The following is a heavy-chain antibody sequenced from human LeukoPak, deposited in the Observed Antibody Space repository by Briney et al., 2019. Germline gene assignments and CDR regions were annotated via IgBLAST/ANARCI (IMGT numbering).Heavy chain of an antibody. V-gene: IGHV4-39*01. D-gene: IGHD3-22*01. CDR1: GGSISSSSYY. J-gene: IGHJ6*02. CDR3: ARLLLSLNYYDSSGYYYVFSDYYGMDV. Sequence: SETLSLTCTVSGGSISSSSYYWGWIRQPPGKGLEWIGSIYYSGSTYYNPSLKSRVTISVDTSKNQFSLKLSSVTAADTAVYYCARLLLSLNYYDSSGYYYVFSDYYGMDVWGQGTTVTVSS. CDR2: IYYSGST.